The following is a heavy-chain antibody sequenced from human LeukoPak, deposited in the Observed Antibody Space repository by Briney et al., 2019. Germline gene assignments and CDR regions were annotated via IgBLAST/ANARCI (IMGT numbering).Heavy chain of an antibody. CDR3: ARAYGSSGYYQLPIDY. D-gene: IGHD3-22*01. CDR2: ISGSGGST. Sequence: GGSLRLSCAASGFTFSSYGMSWVRQAPGKGLEWVSAISGSGGSTYYADSVKGRFTISRDNSKNTLFLQMNSLRVEDTALYYCARAYGSSGYYQLPIDYWGQGTLVTVSS. J-gene: IGHJ4*02. CDR1: GFTFSSYG. V-gene: IGHV3-23*01.